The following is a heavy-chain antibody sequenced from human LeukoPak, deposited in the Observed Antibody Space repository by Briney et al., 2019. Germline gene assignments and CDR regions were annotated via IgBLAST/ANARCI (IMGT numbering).Heavy chain of an antibody. Sequence: SQTLSLTCAVSGGSISSGGYSWSWIRQPPGTGLEWIGYIYHSGSTYYNPSLKSRVTISVDTSKNQFSLKLSSVTAADTAVYYCARVDSWFDPWGQGTLVTVPS. J-gene: IGHJ5*02. CDR3: ARVDSWFDP. CDR2: IYHSGST. D-gene: IGHD2-2*03. V-gene: IGHV4-30-2*01. CDR1: GGSISSGGYS.